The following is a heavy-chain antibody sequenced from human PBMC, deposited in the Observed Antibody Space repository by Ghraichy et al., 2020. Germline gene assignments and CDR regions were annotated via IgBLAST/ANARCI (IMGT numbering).Heavy chain of an antibody. D-gene: IGHD4-17*01. J-gene: IGHJ4*02. CDR3: AKDIALWTTVTTCFDY. CDR2: ISWDGGST. Sequence: GGSLRLSCAASGFTFDDYTMHWVRQAPGKGLEWVSLISWDGGSTYYADSVKGRFTISRDNSKNSLYLQMNSLRTEDTALYYCAKDIALWTTVTTCFDYWGQGTLVTVSS. V-gene: IGHV3-43*01. CDR1: GFTFDDYT.